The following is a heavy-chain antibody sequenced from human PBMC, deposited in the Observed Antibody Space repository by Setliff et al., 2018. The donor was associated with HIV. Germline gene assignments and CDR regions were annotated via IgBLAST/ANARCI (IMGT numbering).Heavy chain of an antibody. CDR1: GYNFAIYG. D-gene: IGHD6-25*01. V-gene: IGHV1-18*01. CDR2: ISASGDA. Sequence: ASVKVSCKASGYNFAIYGISWVRQAPGQGLEWMGWISASGDAKPAQKFQGRVTLTTDTSSSTAYMELRSLTSDDTAIYYCARDVAAADAFDIWGQGTMVTVSS. CDR3: ARDVAAADAFDI. J-gene: IGHJ3*02.